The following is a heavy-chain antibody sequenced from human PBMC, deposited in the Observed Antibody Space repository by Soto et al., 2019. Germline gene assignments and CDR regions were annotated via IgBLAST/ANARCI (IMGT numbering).Heavy chain of an antibody. V-gene: IGHV4-39*01. CDR2: MYSGGNT. D-gene: IGHD3-22*01. CDR3: ARQPYDSTGYYYGA. Sequence: QLQLQESGPGLVKPSETLSLTCTVSGGSFSSSTYYWGWIRQPPGKGLEWIGSMYSGGNTYYNPSLKSLVTVSVDTSKNHFSLQLTSVTAADTAMYYCARQPYDSTGYYYGAWGQGTLVTVSS. CDR1: GGSFSSSTYY. J-gene: IGHJ5*02.